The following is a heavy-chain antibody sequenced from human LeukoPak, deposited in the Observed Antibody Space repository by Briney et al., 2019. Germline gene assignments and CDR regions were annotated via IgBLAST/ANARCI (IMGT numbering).Heavy chain of an antibody. D-gene: IGHD6-19*01. CDR3: ARDQGRSGWYLDYYYGMDV. J-gene: IGHJ6*02. V-gene: IGHV3-53*01. CDR2: IYSGGST. Sequence: GGSLRLSCAASGFTVSSNYMSWVRQAPGKGLEWVSVIYSGGSTYYADSVKGRFTISRDNSKNTLYLQMNSLRAEDTAVYYCARDQGRSGWYLDYYYGMDVWGQGTLVTVSS. CDR1: GFTVSSNY.